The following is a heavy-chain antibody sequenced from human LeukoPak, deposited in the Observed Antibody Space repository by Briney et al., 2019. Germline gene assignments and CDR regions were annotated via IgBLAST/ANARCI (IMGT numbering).Heavy chain of an antibody. CDR3: ARGGGLDV. Sequence: GGSLRLSCAASGFTFSDYYMSWIRQAPGKGLEWVASINHNGNVNYYVDSMKGRFTISGDNAKNSLYLQMSNLRAEDTAVYFCARGGGLDVWGQGATVTVSS. V-gene: IGHV3-7*03. CDR2: INHNGNVN. D-gene: IGHD3-16*01. CDR1: GFTFSDYY. J-gene: IGHJ6*02.